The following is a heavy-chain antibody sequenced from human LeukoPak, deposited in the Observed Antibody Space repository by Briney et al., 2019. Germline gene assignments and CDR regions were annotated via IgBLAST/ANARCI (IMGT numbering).Heavy chain of an antibody. CDR1: GFTFRSYA. V-gene: IGHV3-48*01. CDR2: ITSGGDTI. CDR3: ARDEYTTPTDTFYYGMDV. Sequence: PGGSLRLSCAASGFTFRSYAMNWVRQAPGKGLEWVSYITSGGDTISYADSVKGRFTIFRDDAQNSLFLQMNSLRAEDTAVYYCARDEYTTPTDTFYYGMDVWGQGTTVTVSS. D-gene: IGHD6-6*01. J-gene: IGHJ6*02.